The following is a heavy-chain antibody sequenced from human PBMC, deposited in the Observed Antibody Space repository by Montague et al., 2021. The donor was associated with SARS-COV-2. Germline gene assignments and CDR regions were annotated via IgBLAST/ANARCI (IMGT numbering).Heavy chain of an antibody. Sequence: SETLSLTCAVYGGSFSGYYWTWIRQPPGKGLEWIGENNYSGSTNYNPSLKSRVTMSVDMSKNQFSLKLSSVTAADTAVYYCARVRYYGSGTSLGMDVWGQGTTVTVSS. CDR1: GGSFSGYY. CDR2: NNYSGST. D-gene: IGHD3-10*01. V-gene: IGHV4-34*01. J-gene: IGHJ6*02. CDR3: ARVRYYGSGTSLGMDV.